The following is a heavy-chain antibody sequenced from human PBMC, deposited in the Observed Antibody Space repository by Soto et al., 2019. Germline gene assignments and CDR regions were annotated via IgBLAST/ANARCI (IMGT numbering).Heavy chain of an antibody. V-gene: IGHV5-51*01. D-gene: IGHD2-21*02. CDR3: ARRAFCGGDCTARPQDYYGMDV. J-gene: IGHJ6*02. CDR1: GYNFNNYW. Sequence: PGESLKISCKVSGYNFNNYWIAWVRQMPGKGLEWMGIIHPSKSSTRYSPSFEGQVTISADESISTAYLQWSSLKASDTAIYYCARRAFCGGDCTARPQDYYGMDVWGQGTAVTVSS. CDR2: IHPSKSST.